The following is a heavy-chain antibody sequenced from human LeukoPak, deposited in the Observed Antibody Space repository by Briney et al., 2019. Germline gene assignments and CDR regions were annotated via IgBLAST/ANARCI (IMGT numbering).Heavy chain of an antibody. Sequence: GGSLRLSCVVSGFTFSNYWMSWVRQAPGKGLEWVANIKEDGSVKSYVDSVKGRFTISRDNAKNSLYLQMNSLRAEDTAVYYCARVGKWNDRGDYWGQGTLVTVSS. D-gene: IGHD1-1*01. CDR3: ARVGKWNDRGDY. V-gene: IGHV3-7*01. CDR1: GFTFSNYW. J-gene: IGHJ4*02. CDR2: IKEDGSVK.